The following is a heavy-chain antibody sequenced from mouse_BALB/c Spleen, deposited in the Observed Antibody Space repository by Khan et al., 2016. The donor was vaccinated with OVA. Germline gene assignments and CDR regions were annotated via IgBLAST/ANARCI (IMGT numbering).Heavy chain of an antibody. CDR3: ARGRAAYYRDDGGAIEY. Sequence: QMQLVQSGPELKKPGETVRISCKASGYTFTTAGIQWVQKMPGKGLKWIGWINTHSGVPKYAEDFKGRFAFSLEISVNTAYLQITNLKNEDTATYFCARGRAAYYRDDGGAIEYWGQGTTLTVSS. CDR1: GYTFTTAG. D-gene: IGHD2-14*01. J-gene: IGHJ4*01. V-gene: IGHV9-4*02. CDR2: INTHSGVP.